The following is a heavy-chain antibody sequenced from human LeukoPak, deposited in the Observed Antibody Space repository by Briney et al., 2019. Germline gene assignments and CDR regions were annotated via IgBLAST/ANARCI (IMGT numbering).Heavy chain of an antibody. D-gene: IGHD2-2*01. CDR3: AREKGYCSSTSCFDAFDI. J-gene: IGHJ3*02. CDR2: IIPILGIA. CDR1: AGTFSSYT. V-gene: IGHV1-69*10. Sequence: SVKVSSKVSAGTFSSYTISWERQVHGQGLEWMGWIIPILGIANYAQKFQGRVTITADKSTSTAYMELSSLRSEDTAVYYCAREKGYCSSTSCFDAFDIWGQGTMVTVSS.